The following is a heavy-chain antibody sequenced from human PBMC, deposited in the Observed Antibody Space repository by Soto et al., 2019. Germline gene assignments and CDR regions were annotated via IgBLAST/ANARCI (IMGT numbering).Heavy chain of an antibody. CDR1: GFTFSSYS. D-gene: IGHD6-6*01. J-gene: IGHJ3*02. V-gene: IGHV3-48*02. Sequence: GGSLRLSCAASGFTFSSYSMNWVRQAPGKGLEWVSYISSSSSTIYYADSVKGRFTISRDNAKNSLYLQMNSLRDEDTAVYYCARAAPKSIAARRGDPNYDAFDIWGQGTMVTVSS. CDR3: ARAAPKSIAARRGDPNYDAFDI. CDR2: ISSSSSTI.